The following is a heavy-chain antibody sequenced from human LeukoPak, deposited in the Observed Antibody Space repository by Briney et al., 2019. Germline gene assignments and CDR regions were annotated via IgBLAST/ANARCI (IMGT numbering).Heavy chain of an antibody. CDR1: EFSFSCYS. J-gene: IGHJ4*02. CDR3: ARYCSGGSCYGLWN. D-gene: IGHD2-15*01. Sequence: GGSRIKSTASLEFSFSCYSMHWGGQAAVLGLEYVSAITSDGVKTYYGNSVNGRFTISRDNSKNTLYLQLGSLRAEDMAVYYCARYCSGGSCYGLWNWGQGTLVTVSS. V-gene: IGHV3-64*01. CDR2: ITSDGVKT.